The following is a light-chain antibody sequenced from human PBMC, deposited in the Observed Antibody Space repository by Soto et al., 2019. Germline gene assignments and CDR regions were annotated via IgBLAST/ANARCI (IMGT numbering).Light chain of an antibody. CDR1: QSFRGL. J-gene: IGKJ1*01. CDR3: QQYNNWLGT. Sequence: EVVLTQSPVTLSLSPGERATLSCRASQSFRGLLAWYQQKPGQAPRLLIYDASTRATGIPVRFSGSGSGTEFTLTISSLQSEDFAVYYCQQYNNWLGTFGQGTKVDIK. CDR2: DAS. V-gene: IGKV3-15*01.